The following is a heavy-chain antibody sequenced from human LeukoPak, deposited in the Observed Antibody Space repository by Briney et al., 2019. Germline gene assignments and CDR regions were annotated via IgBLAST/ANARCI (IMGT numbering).Heavy chain of an antibody. J-gene: IGHJ4*02. D-gene: IGHD2-2*02. V-gene: IGHV3-21*01. CDR1: GFTFSSYS. CDR2: ISSSSSYI. Sequence: GGSLRLSCAASGFTFSSYSMNWVRQAPGKGLEWVSSISSSSSYIHYADSVKGRFTISRDNAKNSLYLQMNSLRAEDTAVYYCVSRRSSIGYCSSTSCYIGYWGQGTLVTVSS. CDR3: VSRRSSIGYCSSTSCYIGY.